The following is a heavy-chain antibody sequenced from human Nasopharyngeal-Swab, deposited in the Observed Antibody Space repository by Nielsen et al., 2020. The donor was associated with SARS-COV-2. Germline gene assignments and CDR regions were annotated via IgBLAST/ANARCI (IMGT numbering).Heavy chain of an antibody. CDR3: AKDDRRSQWLVDYYYGMDV. CDR2: ISGSGGST. D-gene: IGHD6-19*01. CDR1: GITFTTDA. J-gene: IGHJ6*02. V-gene: IGHV3-23*01. Sequence: GGSLRLSCAASGITFTTDALTWVRQAPGKGLEWVSAISGSGGSTYYADSVKGRFTISRDNSKNTLYLQMNSLRAEDTAVYYCAKDDRRSQWLVDYYYGMDVWGQGTTVTVSS.